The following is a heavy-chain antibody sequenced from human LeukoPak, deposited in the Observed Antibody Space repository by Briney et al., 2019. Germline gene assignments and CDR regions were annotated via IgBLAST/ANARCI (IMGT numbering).Heavy chain of an antibody. D-gene: IGHD5-24*01. CDR2: MNPNSGDT. CDR3: ARVYDGYNLYAFDI. CDR1: GYTFTGYY. V-gene: IGHV1-2*02. J-gene: IGHJ3*02. Sequence: ASVKVSCKASGYTFTGYYMHWVRQAPGQGLEWVGWMNPNSGDTNYAQKFQGRVTMTRDTSISTAYMELSRLRSDDTAVYYCARVYDGYNLYAFDIWGQGTMVTVSS.